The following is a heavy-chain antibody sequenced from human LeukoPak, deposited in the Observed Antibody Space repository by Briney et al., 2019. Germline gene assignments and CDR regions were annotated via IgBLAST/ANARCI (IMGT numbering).Heavy chain of an antibody. CDR1: GGSISSSSYY. CDR2: IYYSGST. V-gene: IGHV4-39*07. Sequence: PSETLSLTCTVSGGSISSSSYYWGWIRQPPGKGLEWIGSIYYSGSTYYNPSLKSRVTISVDTSKTQFSLKLSSVTAADTAVYYCARGSLGGSGEFNAFDIWGQGTMVTVSS. CDR3: ARGSLGGSGEFNAFDI. J-gene: IGHJ3*02. D-gene: IGHD3-10*01.